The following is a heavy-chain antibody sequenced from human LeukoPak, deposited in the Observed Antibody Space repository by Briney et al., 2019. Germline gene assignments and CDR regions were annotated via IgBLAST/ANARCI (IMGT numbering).Heavy chain of an antibody. Sequence: ASVKVSCKASGGTFSSYAISWVRQAPGQGLEWMGRIIPILGIANYAQKFQGRVTITADKSTSTAYMELSSLRSEDTAVYYCARADGGNVFDYWGQGTLVTVSS. J-gene: IGHJ4*02. V-gene: IGHV1-69*04. CDR1: GGTFSSYA. D-gene: IGHD4-23*01. CDR3: ARADGGNVFDY. CDR2: IIPILGIA.